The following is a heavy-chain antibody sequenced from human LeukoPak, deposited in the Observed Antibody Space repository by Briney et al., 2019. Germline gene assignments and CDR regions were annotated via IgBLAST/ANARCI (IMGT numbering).Heavy chain of an antibody. Sequence: GGSLRLSCAASGFTFSSYAMHWVRQAPGKGLEWVAVISYDGSNKYYADSVKGRFTISRDNSKNTLYLQMNSLRAEDTAVYYCATSSPQQLARSNWFDPWGQGTLVTVSS. D-gene: IGHD6-13*01. CDR1: GFTFSSYA. CDR2: ISYDGSNK. J-gene: IGHJ5*02. V-gene: IGHV3-30-3*01. CDR3: ATSSPQQLARSNWFDP.